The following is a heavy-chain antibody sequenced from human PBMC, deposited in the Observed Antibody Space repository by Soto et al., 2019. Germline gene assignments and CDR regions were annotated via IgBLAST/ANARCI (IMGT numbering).Heavy chain of an antibody. CDR2: ISSSGSTI. V-gene: IGHV3-48*03. CDR3: AREYNWNSSPFDY. CDR1: GFTFSSYE. D-gene: IGHD1-7*01. Sequence: GGSLRLSCAASGFTFSSYEMNWVRQAPGKGLGWVSYISSSGSTIYYADSVKGRFTISRDNAKNSLYLQMNSLRAEDTAVYYCAREYNWNSSPFDYWGQGTLVTVSS. J-gene: IGHJ4*02.